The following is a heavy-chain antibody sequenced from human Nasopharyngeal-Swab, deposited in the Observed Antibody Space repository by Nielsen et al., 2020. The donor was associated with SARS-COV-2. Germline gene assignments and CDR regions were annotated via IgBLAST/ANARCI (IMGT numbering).Heavy chain of an antibody. V-gene: IGHV4-34*01. J-gene: IGHJ4*02. CDR2: INHSGST. Sequence: WIRQPPVQGLEWIGEINHSGSTNYNPSLKSRVTISVDTSKNQFSLKLSSVTAADTAVYYCARDGDILTGLSLDYWGQGTLVTVSS. CDR3: ARDGDILTGLSLDY. D-gene: IGHD3-9*01.